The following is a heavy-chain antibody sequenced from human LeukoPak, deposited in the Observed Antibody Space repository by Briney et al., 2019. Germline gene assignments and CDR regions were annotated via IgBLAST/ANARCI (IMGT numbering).Heavy chain of an antibody. CDR1: GFTFSSYS. V-gene: IGHV3-21*01. J-gene: IGHJ3*02. D-gene: IGHD6-6*01. CDR3: ANRGSSNAFDI. Sequence: GGSLRLSCTASGFTFSSYSLNWVRQAPGKGLEWVSSVSTGNNYIYYADSVKGRFTISRDNDKNSLYLQMNSLRVEDTAVYYCANRGSSNAFDIWGQGTMVTVSS. CDR2: VSTGNNYI.